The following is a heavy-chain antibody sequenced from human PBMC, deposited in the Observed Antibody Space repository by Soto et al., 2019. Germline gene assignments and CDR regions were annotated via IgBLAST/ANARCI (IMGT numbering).Heavy chain of an antibody. V-gene: IGHV1-8*01. Sequence: QVQLVQSGAEVKKPGASVKVSCKASGYTFTSYDINWVRQATGQGLEWMGWMNPNSGNTGYAQKFQGRVTMTRNTSISTAYMELSSLRSEDTAVYYCARGAGSRRSGWYGWFDPWGQGTLVTVSS. CDR3: ARGAGSRRSGWYGWFDP. J-gene: IGHJ5*02. CDR1: GYTFTSYD. CDR2: MNPNSGNT. D-gene: IGHD6-19*01.